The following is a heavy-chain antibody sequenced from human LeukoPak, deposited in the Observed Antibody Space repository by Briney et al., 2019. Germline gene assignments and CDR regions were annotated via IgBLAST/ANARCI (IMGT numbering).Heavy chain of an antibody. CDR1: GYSISSGYY. Sequence: SETLSLTCAVSGYSISSGYYWGWIRQPPGKGLEWIGSIYYTGSTYYNSSLKSRVTISVDTSKNQFSLNLSSVTAADTAVYYCASRRAYHVYGYWGQGTLLTVSS. V-gene: IGHV4-38-2*01. CDR2: IYYTGST. J-gene: IGHJ4*02. D-gene: IGHD5/OR15-5a*01. CDR3: ASRRAYHVYGY.